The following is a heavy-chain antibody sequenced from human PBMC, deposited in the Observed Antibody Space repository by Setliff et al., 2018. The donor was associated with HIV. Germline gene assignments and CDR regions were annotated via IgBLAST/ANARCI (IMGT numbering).Heavy chain of an antibody. D-gene: IGHD1-7*01. CDR3: AQDRGWELPHPPFFDY. V-gene: IGHV1-69*06. CDR1: GGTSTTYG. Sequence: SVKVSCKASGGTSTTYGINWVRQAPGQGLEWMGRIIPAFGTSNSAQSFQGRLTLVADKSSNTAYMELNSLISEDTAIYYCAQDRGWELPHPPFFDYRGQGTLVTVS. CDR2: IIPAFGTS. J-gene: IGHJ4*02.